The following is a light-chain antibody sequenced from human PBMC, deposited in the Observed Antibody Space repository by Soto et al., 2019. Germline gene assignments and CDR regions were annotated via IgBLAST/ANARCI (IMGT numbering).Light chain of an antibody. Sequence: QSALTQPASVSGSPGQSITISCTGTSSDVGSYNLVSWYQQHPGKAPKLMIYEVSKRPSGVSNRFSGSKSGNTASLTIFGLQAEDEADYYCCSYAGSSTYVFGTGTKLTVL. J-gene: IGLJ1*01. V-gene: IGLV2-23*02. CDR2: EVS. CDR3: CSYAGSSTYV. CDR1: SSDVGSYNL.